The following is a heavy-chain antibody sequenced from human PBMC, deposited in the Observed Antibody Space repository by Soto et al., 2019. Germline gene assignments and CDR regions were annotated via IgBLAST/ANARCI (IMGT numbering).Heavy chain of an antibody. V-gene: IGHV3-74*01. CDR3: ARGDKGGFDL. J-gene: IGHJ3*01. CDR1: GFTFNYYW. D-gene: IGHD2-21*02. CDR2: IHSDGSST. Sequence: EVQLVESEGGLVQRGGSLRLSCAASGFTFNYYWMHWVRQAPGQGLVWVSHIHSDGSSTTYADSVKGRFTISRDNAKNTVYLQMNRLRAEDTAVYYCARGDKGGFDLWGQGTTVTVSS.